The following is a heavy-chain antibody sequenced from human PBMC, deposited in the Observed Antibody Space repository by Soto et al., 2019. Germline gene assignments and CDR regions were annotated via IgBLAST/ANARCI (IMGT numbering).Heavy chain of an antibody. D-gene: IGHD2-2*01. CDR1: GFTVSNTY. CDR3: ARALPVAKGGFDP. CDR2: IYTAGGT. Sequence: EVQLVETGGGLIQPGGSLRLSCAASGFTVSNTYMTWVRQPPGKGLECVSVIYTAGGTTYADSVKGRFIISRDNSKNTLYLQMNSLGAEETAVYYCARALPVAKGGFDPWGQGTLVTVSS. V-gene: IGHV3-53*02. J-gene: IGHJ5*02.